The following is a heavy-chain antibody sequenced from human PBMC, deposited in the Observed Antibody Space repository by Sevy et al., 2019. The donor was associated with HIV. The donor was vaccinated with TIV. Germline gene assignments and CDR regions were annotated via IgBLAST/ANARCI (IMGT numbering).Heavy chain of an antibody. CDR3: ARKYHDTSGYPRYSMDV. J-gene: IGHJ6*02. CDR2: ISGGGGNT. CDR1: GFTFSTYA. V-gene: IGHV3-64*01. D-gene: IGHD3-22*01. Sequence: GGSLRLSCAASGFTFSTYAMYWVRQAPGKGLEYVSAISGGGGNTYYGTSVKGRFTVSRDNAKNRLYLQMGGLRAEDMAVYFCARKYHDTSGYPRYSMDVWGQGTTVTVSS.